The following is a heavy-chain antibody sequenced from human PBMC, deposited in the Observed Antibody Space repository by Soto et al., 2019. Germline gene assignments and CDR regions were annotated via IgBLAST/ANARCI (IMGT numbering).Heavy chain of an antibody. D-gene: IGHD6-19*01. CDR2: IGTAGDT. J-gene: IGHJ3*02. CDR3: AREGIAVASDAFDI. V-gene: IGHV3-13*01. CDR1: GFTFSSYD. Sequence: PGGSLRLSCAASGFTFSSYDMHWVRKATGKGLEWVSAIGTAGDTYYPGSVKGRFTISRENAKNSLYLQMNSLRAGDTAVYYCAREGIAVASDAFDIWGQGTMVTVSS.